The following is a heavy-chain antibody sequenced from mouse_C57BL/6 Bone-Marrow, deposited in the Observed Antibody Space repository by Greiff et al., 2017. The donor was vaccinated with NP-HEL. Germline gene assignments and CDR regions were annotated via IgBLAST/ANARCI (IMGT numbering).Heavy chain of an antibody. CDR2: ISDGGSYT. V-gene: IGHV5-4*01. J-gene: IGHJ3*01. CDR3: ARDSNYLAY. D-gene: IGHD2-5*01. Sequence: EVQRVESGGGLVKPGGSLKLSCAASGFTFSSYAMSWVRQTPEKRLEWVATISDGGSYTYYPDNVKGRFTISRDNAKNNLYLQMSHLKSEDTAMYYCARDSNYLAYWGQGTLVTVSA. CDR1: GFTFSSYA.